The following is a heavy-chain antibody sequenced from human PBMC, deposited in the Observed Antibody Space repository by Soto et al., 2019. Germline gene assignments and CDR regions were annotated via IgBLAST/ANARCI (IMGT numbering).Heavy chain of an antibody. Sequence: ASVHVSCKVSGYTLSELFMHWVRQAPGKGLEWMGGFDPEDGETIYAQKFQGRVTMTEDTSTDTAYMELSSLRSEDTAVYYCATIPGDYYDRSGYLDAFDIWGQGTMVTVSS. V-gene: IGHV1-24*01. CDR2: FDPEDGET. D-gene: IGHD3-22*01. CDR3: ATIPGDYYDRSGYLDAFDI. J-gene: IGHJ3*02. CDR1: GYTLSELF.